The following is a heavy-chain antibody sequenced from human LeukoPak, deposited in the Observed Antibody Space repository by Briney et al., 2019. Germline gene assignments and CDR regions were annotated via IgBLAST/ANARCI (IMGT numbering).Heavy chain of an antibody. V-gene: IGHV3-48*03. CDR2: IDGSGTTI. CDR3: ARDMTITGADDY. J-gene: IGHJ4*02. Sequence: GGSLRLSCAASGFTFSDHPMTWVRQAPGKGLQWVSYIDGSGTTIYYAESVKGRFTISRDNAKNSLYLQMNSLRAEDTALYYCARDMTITGADDYWGQGTLVTVSS. D-gene: IGHD1-14*01. CDR1: GFTFSDHP.